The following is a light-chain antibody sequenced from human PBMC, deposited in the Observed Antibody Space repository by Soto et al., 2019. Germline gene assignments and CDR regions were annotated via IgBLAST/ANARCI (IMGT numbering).Light chain of an antibody. CDR1: QSISSG. Sequence: EIEMTQSPSTLSVSLGERVTLTCRASQSISSGLAWYQQKPGQAPRVLIYGVSTMETGVPSRFSGSGSGTEFTLTISSLQPEDFATYYCQQDHNCPLTFGQGTKLEI. V-gene: IGKV1-5*01. CDR2: GVS. CDR3: QQDHNCPLT. J-gene: IGKJ2*01.